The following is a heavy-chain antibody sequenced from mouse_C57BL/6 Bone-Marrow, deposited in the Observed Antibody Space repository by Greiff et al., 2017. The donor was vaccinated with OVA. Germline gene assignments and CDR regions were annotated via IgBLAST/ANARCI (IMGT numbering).Heavy chain of an antibody. CDR2: IDPENGDT. CDR3: TRALWDPYYAMDY. CDR1: GFNIKDDY. D-gene: IGHD4-1*01. V-gene: IGHV14-4*01. J-gene: IGHJ4*01. Sequence: VQLKQSGAELVRPGASVKLSCTASGFNIKDDYMHWVKQRPEQGLEWIGWIDPENGDTESASKFQGKATLTADTSPNTAYLQLSSLTSEDTAVYYCTRALWDPYYAMDYWGQGTSVTVSS.